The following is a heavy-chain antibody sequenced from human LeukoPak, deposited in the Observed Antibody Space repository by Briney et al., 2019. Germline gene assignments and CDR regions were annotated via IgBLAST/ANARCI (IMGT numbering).Heavy chain of an antibody. CDR1: GGSFSGYY. CDR2: IYYSGST. V-gene: IGHV4-39*01. D-gene: IGHD4-17*01. J-gene: IGHJ3*02. Sequence: SETLSLTCAVYGGSFSGYYWGWIRQPPGKGLEWIGSIYYSGSTYYNPPLKSRVTISVDTSKNQFSLKLSSVTAADTAVYYCARHAWGDYGRAPDAFDIWGQGTMVTVSS. CDR3: ARHAWGDYGRAPDAFDI.